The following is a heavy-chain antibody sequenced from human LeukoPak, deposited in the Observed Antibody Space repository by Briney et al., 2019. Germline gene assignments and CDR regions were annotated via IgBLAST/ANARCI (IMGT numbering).Heavy chain of an antibody. J-gene: IGHJ4*02. CDR1: GGSVSSGSYY. V-gene: IGHV4-61*01. D-gene: IGHD2-15*01. CDR2: IYYSGST. Sequence: PSEALSLTCTVSGGSVSSGSYYWSWIRQPPGKGLEWIGYIYYSGSTNYNPSLKSRVTISVDTSKNQFSLKLSSVTAADTAVYYCARDHCSGGSCRLDYWGQGTLVTVSS. CDR3: ARDHCSGGSCRLDY.